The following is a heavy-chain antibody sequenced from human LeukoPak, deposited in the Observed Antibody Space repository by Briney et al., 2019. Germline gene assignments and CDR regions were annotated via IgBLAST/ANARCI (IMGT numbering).Heavy chain of an antibody. CDR2: IYTSGST. D-gene: IGHD2-2*01. CDR3: ARDLSYCSSTRCYAPYYFDY. J-gene: IGHJ4*02. CDR1: GGSVGSYY. Sequence: SETLSLTCSVSGGSVGSYYWSWIRQPAGKGLEWIGRIYTSGSTNYNPSLRSRATISVDKSKSQFSLKLTSVTAADTAMYYCARDLSYCSSTRCYAPYYFDYWGQGTLVTVSS. V-gene: IGHV4-4*07.